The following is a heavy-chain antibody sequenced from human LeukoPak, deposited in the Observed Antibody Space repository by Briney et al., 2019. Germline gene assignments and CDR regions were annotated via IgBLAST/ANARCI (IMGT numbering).Heavy chain of an antibody. J-gene: IGHJ5*02. Sequence: SETLSLTCIVSGGSTIVYYGSWIRHPAGKGLEWIGRIYTSGSTNYNPSLKSRVTMSVDTSKNQFSLKLSSVTAADTAVYYCAREPKRNWFDPWGQGTLVTVSS. CDR2: IYTSGST. V-gene: IGHV4-4*07. CDR1: GGSTIVYY. CDR3: AREPKRNWFDP.